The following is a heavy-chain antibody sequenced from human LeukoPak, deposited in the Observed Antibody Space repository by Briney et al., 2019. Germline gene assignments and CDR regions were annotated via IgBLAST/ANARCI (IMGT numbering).Heavy chain of an antibody. Sequence: GGSLRLSCAASGFTVSSNYMSGVRQAPGKGLEWVSVIYSGGKTYYVDSVKGRFTISRDNSKNTLYLQMNTLRAEDTAVYYCARGGAFDIWGQGTMVTVSS. V-gene: IGHV3-53*01. CDR1: GFTVSSNY. CDR3: ARGGAFDI. D-gene: IGHD3-16*01. CDR2: IYSGGKT. J-gene: IGHJ3*02.